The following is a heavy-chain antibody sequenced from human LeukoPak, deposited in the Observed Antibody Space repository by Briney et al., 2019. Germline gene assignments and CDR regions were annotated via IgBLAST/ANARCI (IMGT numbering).Heavy chain of an antibody. CDR2: IYYSGST. CDR1: GSSISSYY. V-gene: IGHV4-59*01. D-gene: IGHD3-10*01. CDR3: ARVREGAEGFGDSLDY. Sequence: SETLSLTCTVSGSSISSYYWSWIRQPPGKGLEWIGYIYYSGSTNYNPSLKSRVTISVDTSKNQFSLKLSSVTAADTAVYYCARVREGAEGFGDSLDYWGQGTLVTVSS. J-gene: IGHJ4*02.